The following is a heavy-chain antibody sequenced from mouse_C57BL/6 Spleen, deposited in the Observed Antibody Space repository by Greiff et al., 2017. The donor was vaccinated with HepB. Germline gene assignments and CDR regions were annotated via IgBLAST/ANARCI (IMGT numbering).Heavy chain of an antibody. Sequence: VQLQQSGAELVKPGASVKISCKASGYAFSSYWMNWVKQRPGKGLEWIGQIYPGDGDTNYNGKFKGKATLTADKSSSTAYMQLSSLTSEDSAVYFCAREDDGYPFDYWGQGTTLTVSS. CDR1: GYAFSSYW. D-gene: IGHD2-3*01. CDR3: AREDDGYPFDY. CDR2: IYPGDGDT. V-gene: IGHV1-80*01. J-gene: IGHJ2*01.